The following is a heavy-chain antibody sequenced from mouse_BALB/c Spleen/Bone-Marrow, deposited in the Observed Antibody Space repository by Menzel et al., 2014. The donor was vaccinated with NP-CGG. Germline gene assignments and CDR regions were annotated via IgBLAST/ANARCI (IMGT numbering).Heavy chain of an antibody. J-gene: IGHJ4*01. CDR2: INPGSGGT. Sequence: VQGVESGAELVRPGTSVKVSCKASGYAFTNYLIEWVKQRPGQGLEWIGVINPGSGGTNYNEKFKGKATPTADKSSSTAYMQLSSLTSDDSAVYFCARWDYAMDYWGQGTSVTVSS. V-gene: IGHV1-54*01. CDR1: GYAFTNYL. CDR3: ARWDYAMDY.